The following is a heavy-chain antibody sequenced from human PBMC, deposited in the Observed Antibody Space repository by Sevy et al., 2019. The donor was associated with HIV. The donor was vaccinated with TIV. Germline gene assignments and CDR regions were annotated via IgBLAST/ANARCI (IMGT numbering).Heavy chain of an antibody. D-gene: IGHD2-2*01. CDR3: ARDAMRVGNSNYYYGMDV. Sequence: GGSPRLSCAASGFTLSPYSMEWVRQAPGKGLEWVSHISSSSNIIYYADSVKGRFTVSRDNAKNSLYLRMDSLRDEDTAVYYCARDAMRVGNSNYYYGMDVWGQGTTVTVSS. CDR1: GFTLSPYS. J-gene: IGHJ6*02. CDR2: ISSSSNII. V-gene: IGHV3-48*02.